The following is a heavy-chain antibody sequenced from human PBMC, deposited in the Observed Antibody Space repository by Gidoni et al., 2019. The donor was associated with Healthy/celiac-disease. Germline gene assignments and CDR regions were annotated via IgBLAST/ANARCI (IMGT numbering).Heavy chain of an antibody. V-gene: IGHV1-69*06. J-gene: IGHJ6*03. CDR2: IIPIFGTA. Sequence: QLQLGQSGAEVKKPGSSVKVSCKASGGTFSSYALSSVRQAPGQGLEWMGGIIPIFGTANNAQKFQGRVTNTADKSTSTAYMELSSLRSEDTAVYYCATPSDIVVVPAAKEYYYYYYMDVWGKGTTVTVSS. CDR1: GGTFSSYA. CDR3: ATPSDIVVVPAAKEYYYYYYMDV. D-gene: IGHD2-2*01.